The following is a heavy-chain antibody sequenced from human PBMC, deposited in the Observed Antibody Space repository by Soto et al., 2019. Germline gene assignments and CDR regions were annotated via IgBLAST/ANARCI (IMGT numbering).Heavy chain of an antibody. CDR1: GGTFSGYV. J-gene: IGHJ4*02. CDR3: ATHGLGVSSPPYFDN. V-gene: IGHV1-69*01. CDR2: FVPLFGTT. D-gene: IGHD3-16*01. Sequence: QLVQSGSEVKKPGSSVKVSCQASGGTFSGYVVTWVRQAPGQGLEWMGEFVPLFGTTNYEQRFSDRITITAEESTSTAYMELRTLRSDDTAVYYCATHGLGVSSPPYFDNWGQGTLVTVSS.